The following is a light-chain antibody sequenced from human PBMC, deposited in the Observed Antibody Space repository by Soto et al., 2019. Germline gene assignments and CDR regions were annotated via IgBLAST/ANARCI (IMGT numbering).Light chain of an antibody. CDR3: CSYAGSYTFV. J-gene: IGLJ1*01. CDR1: SSDVGGYNY. Sequence: QSALTQPRSVSGSPGQSVTISCTGTSSDVGGYNYVSWYQQHPGKAPKLMIYDLSKRPSGVPDRFFGSKSGNTASLTISGLQAEDEADYYCCSYAGSYTFVFGTGTKVTVL. CDR2: DLS. V-gene: IGLV2-11*01.